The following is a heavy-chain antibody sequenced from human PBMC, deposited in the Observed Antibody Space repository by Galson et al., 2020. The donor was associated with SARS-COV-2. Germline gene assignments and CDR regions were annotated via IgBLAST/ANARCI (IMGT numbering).Heavy chain of an antibody. D-gene: IGHD3-22*01. CDR3: ARGTRDITMIVVVMTAVSCHFDL. V-gene: IGHV4-34*01. CDR1: GGSFSDYY. CDR2: INHRGST. J-gene: IGHJ4*02. Sequence: SQASETLSLTCAVYGGSFSDYYWSWIRQPPGRGLEWIGEINHRGSTSYNPSLESRARISLDASKKQFSLKLSSVPAAASGIYYCARGTRDITMIVVVMTAVSCHFDLWGQGSLVTVSS.